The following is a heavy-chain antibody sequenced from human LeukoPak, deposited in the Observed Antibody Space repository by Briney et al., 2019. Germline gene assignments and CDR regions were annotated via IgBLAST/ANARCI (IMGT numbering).Heavy chain of an antibody. Sequence: ETGGSLRLSCAASGFTFSEYAMTWVRQAPGKGLEWVSTISRRSIGTAYYADSVKGRFTISRDNAKNSLYLQMNSLRAEDTAVYYCAILILGYCSGGSCYHPWGQGTLVTVSS. CDR1: GFTFSEYA. CDR2: ISRRSIGTA. D-gene: IGHD2-15*01. V-gene: IGHV3-21*01. CDR3: AILILGYCSGGSCYHP. J-gene: IGHJ4*02.